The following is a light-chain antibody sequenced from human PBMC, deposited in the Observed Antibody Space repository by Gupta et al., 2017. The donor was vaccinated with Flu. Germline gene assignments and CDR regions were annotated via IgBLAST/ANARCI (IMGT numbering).Light chain of an antibody. CDR3: QRHGGSPKWT. Sequence: ACTHSRSTQSLSPGERATLSCRASQSLSANFLAWYQQKPGQAPRLLIYGASSRATGIPDRFSGSGSGTDFTLTISRREPEDFAVYYCQRHGGSPKWTFGQGTKVEIK. J-gene: IGKJ1*01. V-gene: IGKV3-20*01. CDR2: GAS. CDR1: QSLSANF.